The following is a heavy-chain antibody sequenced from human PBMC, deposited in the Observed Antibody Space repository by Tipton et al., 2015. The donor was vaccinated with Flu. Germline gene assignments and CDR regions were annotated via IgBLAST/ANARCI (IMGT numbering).Heavy chain of an antibody. CDR2: FFYGETT. D-gene: IGHD3-3*01. Sequence: LRLSCTVSGDSITTFYWGWIRQPPGKGLEWVGYFFYGETTKYSPSLKSRVTISIDTSKNHFSLNLNSVTAADTAVYYCAKASGVLEWRSWTFDSWGKGTLVTVSS. CDR3: AKASGVLEWRSWTFDS. J-gene: IGHJ4*02. CDR1: GDSITTFY. V-gene: IGHV4-59*01.